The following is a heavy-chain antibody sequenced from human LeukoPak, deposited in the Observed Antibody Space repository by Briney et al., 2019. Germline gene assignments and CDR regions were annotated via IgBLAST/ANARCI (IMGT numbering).Heavy chain of an antibody. CDR1: GGSISSSNW. D-gene: IGHD3-16*02. CDR3: ASSYVWGSYRYTPDDAFDI. Sequence: SETLSLTCAVSGGSISSSNWWSWVRQPPGKGLEWIGEIYHSGSTNYNPSLKSRVTISVDKSKNQFSLKLSSVTAADTAVYYCASSYVWGSYRYTPDDAFDIWGQGTMVTVPS. CDR2: IYHSGST. V-gene: IGHV4-4*02. J-gene: IGHJ3*02.